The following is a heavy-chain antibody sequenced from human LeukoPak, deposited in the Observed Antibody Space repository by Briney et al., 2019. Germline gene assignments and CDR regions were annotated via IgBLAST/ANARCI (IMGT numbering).Heavy chain of an antibody. V-gene: IGHV3-30*03. CDR1: RFTFSSYG. CDR3: AGDSSGYPADY. J-gene: IGHJ4*02. Sequence: GGSLRPSCAASRFTFSSYGMHWVRQAPGKGLEWVAVISYDGSKKYYADSVKGRFTISRDNSKNTLYLQMNSLRAEDTAVYYCAGDSSGYPADYWGQGTLVTVSS. CDR2: ISYDGSKK. D-gene: IGHD3-22*01.